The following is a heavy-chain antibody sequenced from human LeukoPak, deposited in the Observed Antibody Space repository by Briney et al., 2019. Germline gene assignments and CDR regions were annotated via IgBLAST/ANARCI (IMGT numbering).Heavy chain of an antibody. D-gene: IGHD6-13*01. Sequence: SETLSLTRAVAGYSISSGYYWGWILQPPGKGLQWIGSIYHSGSTYYNPSLKSRVTISVDTSKNQFSLKLSSVTAADTAVYYCARDPGAAADYFDYWGQGTLVTVSS. CDR2: IYHSGST. J-gene: IGHJ4*02. CDR3: ARDPGAAADYFDY. V-gene: IGHV4-38-2*02. CDR1: GYSISSGYY.